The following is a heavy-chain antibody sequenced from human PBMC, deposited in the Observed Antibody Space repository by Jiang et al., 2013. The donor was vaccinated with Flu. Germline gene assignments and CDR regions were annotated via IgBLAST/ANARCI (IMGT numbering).Heavy chain of an antibody. CDR1: GFNFGNAW. V-gene: IGHV3-15*01. J-gene: IGHJ4*02. CDR3: TTENVGGFEY. Sequence: VQLVESGGGLVKPGGFLRLSCAASGFNFGNAWMSWVRQAPGKGLEWVGRIKRKIDGGIIDYGAPVKGSFTISRDDSKDTLYLQMNNLKIEDTAVYYCTTENVGGFEYWGLGTLVTVSS. CDR2: IKRKIDGGII. D-gene: IGHD4-23*01.